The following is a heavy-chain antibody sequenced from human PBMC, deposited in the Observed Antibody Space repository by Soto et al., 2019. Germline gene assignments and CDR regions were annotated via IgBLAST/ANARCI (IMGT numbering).Heavy chain of an antibody. CDR1: GGTFSSYA. CDR3: ARVSGYNWNHYAGGFDY. Sequence: SVKVSCKASGGTFSSYAISRVRQAPGQGLEWMGGIIPIFGTANYAQKFQGRVTITADESTSTAYMELSSLRSEDTAVYYCARVSGYNWNHYAGGFDYWGQGTLVTVSS. V-gene: IGHV1-69*13. D-gene: IGHD1-20*01. J-gene: IGHJ4*02. CDR2: IIPIFGTA.